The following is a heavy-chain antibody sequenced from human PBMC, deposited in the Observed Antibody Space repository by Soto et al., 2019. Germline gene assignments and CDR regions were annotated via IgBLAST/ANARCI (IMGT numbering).Heavy chain of an antibody. CDR2: IYYLGNA. CDR1: GGSISSYY. Sequence: PSETLSLTCTVSGGSISSYYWSWIRQHPGKGLEWIGNIYYLGNANYNPSLKSRVTVSLDTSKNLFSLRLTSVTAAGTAVYYCARIPGETVMFYGLDPWAQGPWVPASS. CDR3: ARIPGETVMFYGLDP. J-gene: IGHJ5*02. V-gene: IGHV4-59*01. D-gene: IGHD3-16*01.